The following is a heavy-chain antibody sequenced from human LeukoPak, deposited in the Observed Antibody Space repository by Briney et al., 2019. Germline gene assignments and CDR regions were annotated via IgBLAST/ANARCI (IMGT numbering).Heavy chain of an antibody. Sequence: SETLSLTCTVSGGSISSSSYYWGWIRQPPGKGLEWIGSIYYSGSTYYNPSLKSRVTISVDTSKNQFSLKLSSVTAADTAVYYCTRGSIAYYYMDVWGKGTTVTVSS. CDR2: IYYSGST. CDR3: TRGSIAYYYMDV. J-gene: IGHJ6*03. V-gene: IGHV4-39*07. CDR1: GGSISSSSYY. D-gene: IGHD3-22*01.